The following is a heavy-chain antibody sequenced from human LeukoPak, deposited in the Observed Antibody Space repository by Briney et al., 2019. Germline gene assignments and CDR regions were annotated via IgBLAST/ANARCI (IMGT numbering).Heavy chain of an antibody. Sequence: PGGSLRLXCAASGFTFSGSAMHWVRQASGKGLEWVGRIRSKANSYATAYAASVKGRFTISRDDSKNTAYLQMSSLKTEDTAVYYCTRGLLYSGSYDYWGQGTLVTVSS. CDR1: GFTFSGSA. CDR3: TRGLLYSGSYDY. CDR2: IRSKANSYAT. J-gene: IGHJ4*02. D-gene: IGHD1-26*01. V-gene: IGHV3-73*01.